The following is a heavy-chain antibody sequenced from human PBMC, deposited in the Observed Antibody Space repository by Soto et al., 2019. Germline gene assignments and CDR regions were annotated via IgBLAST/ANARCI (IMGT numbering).Heavy chain of an antibody. J-gene: IGHJ4*02. CDR3: TRKILWFGELSLLYPNFDY. Sequence: SETLSLTCTVSGGSISSGGYYWSWIRQHPGKGLEWIGYIYYSGSTHYNPSLKSRVTLSVDPSRNQFSLRLSSVTAADTAVYYCTRKILWFGELSLLYPNFDYWGQGTLVTVSS. CDR1: GGSISSGGYY. D-gene: IGHD3-10*01. CDR2: IYYSGST. V-gene: IGHV4-30-4*08.